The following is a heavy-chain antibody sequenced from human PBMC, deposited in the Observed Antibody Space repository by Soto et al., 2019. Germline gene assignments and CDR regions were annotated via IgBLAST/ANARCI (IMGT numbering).Heavy chain of an antibody. CDR2: ISYDGGNK. J-gene: IGHJ4*02. CDR3: XXXXDMAAAGYYFDY. D-gene: IGHD6-13*01. V-gene: IGHV3-30*03. Sequence: QVQLVESGGGVVQPGRSLRLSCAASGFTFSTYGMHWVRQAPGKGLEWVAVISYDGGNKYYADSVKGRFAISRDNSKNTLSLQMNSLRAEDTAVXXXXXXXDMAAAGYYFDYWGQGTLVTVSS. CDR1: GFTFSTYG.